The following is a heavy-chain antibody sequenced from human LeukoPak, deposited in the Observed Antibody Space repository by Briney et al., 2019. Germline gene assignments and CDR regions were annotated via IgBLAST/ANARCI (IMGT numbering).Heavy chain of an antibody. Sequence: PGGSLRLSCAASGFTFSSYGMSWVRQAPGKGLEWVSGINWNGGKTGYIDSVKGRFTISRDNAKNSLYLQMNSLRAEDTAVYYCASSSDQYYYDKPWPTGGDAFDIWGQGTMVTVSS. CDR2: INWNGGKT. V-gene: IGHV3-20*04. CDR3: ASSSDQYYYDKPWPTGGDAFDI. J-gene: IGHJ3*02. D-gene: IGHD3-22*01. CDR1: GFTFSSYG.